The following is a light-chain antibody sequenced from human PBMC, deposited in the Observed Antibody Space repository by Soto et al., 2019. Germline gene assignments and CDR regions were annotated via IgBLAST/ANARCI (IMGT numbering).Light chain of an antibody. CDR1: SSNIGAGYD. J-gene: IGLJ3*02. V-gene: IGLV1-40*01. CDR3: QSYDSSLSAWV. CDR2: ANA. Sequence: QPVLTQPPSVSGAPGQRVTISCTGSSSNIGAGYDVHWYQQLPGTAPKLLIYANARRPSGVPDRFSGSKSGTSASLAIAGLQAEDEADYYCQSYDSSLSAWVFGGGTKVTVL.